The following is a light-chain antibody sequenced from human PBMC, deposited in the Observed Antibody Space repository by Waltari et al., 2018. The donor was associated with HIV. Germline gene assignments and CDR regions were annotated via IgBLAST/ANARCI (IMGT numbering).Light chain of an antibody. CDR2: LGS. V-gene: IGKV2-28*01. J-gene: IGKJ4*01. CDR3: MQALQTPLT. CDR1: QSLLHSNGYNY. Sequence: DIVMTQSPFSLPVTPGEPASISCSSSQSLLHSNGYNYLDWYVQKPGQSPQLLIFLGSDRASGVPDRFSGSGSGTDFTLKISRVEAEDVGIYYCMQALQTPLTFGGGTKVEIK.